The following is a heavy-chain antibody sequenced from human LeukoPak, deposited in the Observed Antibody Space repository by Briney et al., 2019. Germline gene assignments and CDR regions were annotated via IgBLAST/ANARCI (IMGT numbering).Heavy chain of an antibody. V-gene: IGHV1-69*04. D-gene: IGHD6-13*01. Sequence: SVKVSCKASGGTFSSYTISWVRQAPGQGLEWMGRIIPIPGIAHYAQKFQGRVTMTADKSTSTAYMELSSLRSEDTAVYYCARDRKVAAATYYYYYMDVWGKGTTVTVSS. J-gene: IGHJ6*03. CDR3: ARDRKVAAATYYYYYMDV. CDR1: GGTFSSYT. CDR2: IIPIPGIA.